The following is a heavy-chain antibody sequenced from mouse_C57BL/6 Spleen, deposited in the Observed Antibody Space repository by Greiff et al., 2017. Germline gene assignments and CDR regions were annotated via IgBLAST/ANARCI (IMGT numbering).Heavy chain of an antibody. J-gene: IGHJ2*01. V-gene: IGHV5-17*01. Sequence: EVKLMESGGGLVKPGGSLKLSCAASGSTFSDSGMLWVRQAPEKGLEWVAYISSGSSTIYYADTVKGRFTISRDNAKNTLFLQRTSLRSEDTAMYYRARRNSGSTFDSRCQGTTLPVSS. CDR2: ISSGSSTI. D-gene: IGHD1-1*01. CDR1: GSTFSDSG. CDR3: ARRNSGSTFDS.